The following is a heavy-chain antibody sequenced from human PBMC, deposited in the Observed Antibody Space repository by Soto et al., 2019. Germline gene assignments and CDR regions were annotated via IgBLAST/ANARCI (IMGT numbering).Heavy chain of an antibody. J-gene: IGHJ4*02. D-gene: IGHD4-17*01. CDR3: ATDRDYGDLVFDY. CDR1: GFTFSSYG. V-gene: IGHV3-33*01. Sequence: GGSLRLSCAASGFTFSSYGMHWVRQAPGKGLEWVAVIWYDGSNKYYADSVKGRFTISRDNSKNTLYLQMNSLRAQDTAVYYCATDRDYGDLVFDYSGQGTLVTVSS. CDR2: IWYDGSNK.